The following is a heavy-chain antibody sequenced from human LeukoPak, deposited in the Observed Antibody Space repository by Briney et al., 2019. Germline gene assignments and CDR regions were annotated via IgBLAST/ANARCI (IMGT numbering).Heavy chain of an antibody. CDR1: GFTFSSYW. CDR2: IKQDGSEK. D-gene: IGHD5-12*01. V-gene: IGHV3-7*01. J-gene: IGHJ4*02. CDR3: ARDHSDYVRVGLDY. Sequence: GGSLRLSCAASGFTFSSYWMSWVRQAPGKGLEWVANIKQDGSEKYYVDAVMGRFTISRANAKNSLYLQMNSLRAEDTAVYFCARDHSDYVRVGLDYWGQGTLVTVSS.